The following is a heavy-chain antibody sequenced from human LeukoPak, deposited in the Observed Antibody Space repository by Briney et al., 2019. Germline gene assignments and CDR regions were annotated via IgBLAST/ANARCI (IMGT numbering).Heavy chain of an antibody. J-gene: IGHJ4*02. D-gene: IGHD5-24*01. CDR1: GXXFTTYX. Sequence: GESLKISCKGSGXXFTTYXXXWVRXMPGXXXEWMXIIYPGDSDTRYSPSFQGQVTISVDKSVSAAYLQWSSLKASDTAMYYCARHSLLVDGLDYWGQGTLVTVSS. CDR3: ARHSLLVDGLDY. V-gene: IGHV5-51*01. CDR2: IYPGDSDT.